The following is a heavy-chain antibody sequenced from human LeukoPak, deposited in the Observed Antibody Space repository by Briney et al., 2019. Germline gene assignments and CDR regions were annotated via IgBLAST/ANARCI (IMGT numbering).Heavy chain of an antibody. CDR1: GYSVRSGYY. Sequence: PSETLSLTCTVSGYSVRSGYYWGWIRPSPGTGLEWTGSVYHNGETYYNPSLKSRVIISVDTSKNEFSLRLTSVTAADTAVYYCVTPRSWELSDMAVWGKGTTVIVSS. CDR3: VTPRSWELSDMAV. CDR2: VYHNGET. V-gene: IGHV4-38-2*02. J-gene: IGHJ6*03. D-gene: IGHD1-26*01.